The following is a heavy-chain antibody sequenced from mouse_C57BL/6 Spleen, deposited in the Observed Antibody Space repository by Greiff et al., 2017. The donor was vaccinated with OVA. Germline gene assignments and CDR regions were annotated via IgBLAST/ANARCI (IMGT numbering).Heavy chain of an antibody. CDR3: AKNYYSNYYYAMDY. CDR2: IWSGGST. V-gene: IGHV2-4*01. CDR1: GFSLTSYG. D-gene: IGHD2-5*01. J-gene: IGHJ4*01. Sequence: VQLQQSGPGLVQPSQSLSITCTVSGFSLTSYGVHWVRQPPGKGLEWLGVIWSGGSTDYNAAFISRLSISKDNSKSQVFFKMNSLQADDTAIYYCAKNYYSNYYYAMDYWGQGTSVTVSS.